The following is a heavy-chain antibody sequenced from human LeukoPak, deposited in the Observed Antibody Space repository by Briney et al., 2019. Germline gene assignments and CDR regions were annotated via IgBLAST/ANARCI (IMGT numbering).Heavy chain of an antibody. Sequence: PGGSLRLSCAASGFTFSSYAMSWVRQAPGKGLEWVSYISSSGSTIYYADSVKGRFTISRDNAKNSLYLQMNSLRAEDTAVYYCATGLQQDAFDIWGQGTMVTVSS. V-gene: IGHV3-48*04. CDR1: GFTFSSYA. J-gene: IGHJ3*02. D-gene: IGHD4-11*01. CDR3: ATGLQQDAFDI. CDR2: ISSSGSTI.